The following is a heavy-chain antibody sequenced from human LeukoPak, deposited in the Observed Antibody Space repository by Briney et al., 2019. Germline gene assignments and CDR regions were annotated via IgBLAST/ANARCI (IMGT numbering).Heavy chain of an antibody. CDR2: IYTSGST. D-gene: IGHD3-10*01. CDR1: GGSISSGSYY. V-gene: IGHV4-61*02. J-gene: IGHJ3*02. Sequence: SETLSLTCTVSGGSISSGSYYWSWIRQPAGKGLEWIGRIYTSGSTNYNPSLNSRVTISVDTSKNQFSLKLSSVTAADTAVYYCARDLGDGDAFDIWGQGTMVTVSS. CDR3: ARDLGDGDAFDI.